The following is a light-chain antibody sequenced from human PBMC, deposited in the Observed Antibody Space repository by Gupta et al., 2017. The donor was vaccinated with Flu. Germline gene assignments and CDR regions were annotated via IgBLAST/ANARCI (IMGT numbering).Light chain of an antibody. V-gene: IGKV3-11*01. Sequence: ELVFTPSPATLSLSPGERATLSCRASQSVSSYLAWYQQKPGQAPRLLIDDASNRATGIPARCSGSGFGTDFTLTISSLEPEDFAVYYCQQRNNWPSSTFGGGTKVEIK. CDR3: QQRNNWPSST. J-gene: IGKJ4*01. CDR1: QSVSSY. CDR2: DAS.